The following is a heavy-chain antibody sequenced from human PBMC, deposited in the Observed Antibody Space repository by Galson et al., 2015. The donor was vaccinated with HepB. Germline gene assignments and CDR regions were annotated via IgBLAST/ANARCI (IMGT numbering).Heavy chain of an antibody. CDR1: GFTFSNFG. D-gene: IGHD1-7*01. Sequence: SLRLSCAASGFTFSNFGMNWVRQAPGKGLEWVAVISSDGSNKYYADSLKGRFTISRDNSKNTLHLQMNSLRAEDTAVYYCAKGDNWNYILAYWGQGILVTVSS. CDR2: ISSDGSNK. J-gene: IGHJ4*02. V-gene: IGHV3-30*18. CDR3: AKGDNWNYILAY.